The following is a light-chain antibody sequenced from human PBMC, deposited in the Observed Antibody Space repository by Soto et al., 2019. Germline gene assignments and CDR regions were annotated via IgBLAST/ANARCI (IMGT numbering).Light chain of an antibody. J-gene: IGLJ2*01. CDR3: SSYTSTSTFEL. CDR2: EGT. Sequence: QSVLTQPASVSGSPGQSITIACTGTSSDVGGYNYVSWYQQHPGQAPKLMIYEGTNRPSGVSDRFSGSKSGNTASLTISALQAEDEAIYYCSSYTSTSTFELFGGGTKLTVL. CDR1: SSDVGGYNY. V-gene: IGLV2-14*01.